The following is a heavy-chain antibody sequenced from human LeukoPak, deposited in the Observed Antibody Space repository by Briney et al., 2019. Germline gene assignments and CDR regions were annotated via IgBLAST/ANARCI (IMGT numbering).Heavy chain of an antibody. D-gene: IGHD3-22*01. V-gene: IGHV3-33*01. Sequence: GGSLRLSCAVSGFSFSCYGMHWVRQAPGKGLEWVAVIWYDGSNENYADSAKGRFTISRDNSKNTLYLQMNSLRAEDTAVYFCARGSNSGYSIDYWGQGTLVTVSS. CDR1: GFSFSCYG. CDR3: ARGSNSGYSIDY. J-gene: IGHJ4*02. CDR2: IWYDGSNE.